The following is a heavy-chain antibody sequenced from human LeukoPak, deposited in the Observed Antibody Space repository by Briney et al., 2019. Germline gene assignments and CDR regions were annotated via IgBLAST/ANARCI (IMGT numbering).Heavy chain of an antibody. V-gene: IGHV4-34*01. D-gene: IGHD3-10*01. CDR2: INHSGST. Sequence: SETLSLTCAVYGGSFSGYYWSWIRQPPGKGLEWIGEINHSGSTYYNPSLKSRVTISVDTSKNQFSLKLSSVIAADTALYYCASHYYYGAGSYYNRWFDPWGQGTLVTVSS. CDR1: GGSFSGYY. CDR3: ASHYYYGAGSYYNRWFDP. J-gene: IGHJ5*02.